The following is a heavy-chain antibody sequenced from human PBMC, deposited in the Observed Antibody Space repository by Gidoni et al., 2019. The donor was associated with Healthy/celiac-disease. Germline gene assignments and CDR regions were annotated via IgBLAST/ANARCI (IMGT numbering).Heavy chain of an antibody. CDR3: ATGRLSGPTDY. CDR2: VDPEDGET. CDR1: GYTFTDYF. Sequence: EVQLVQSGAEVKKPGATVKISCKVSGYTFTDYFVHWVQQAPGKGLEWMGLVDPEDGETIYTEKFQGRVTITADTSAESAYMELSSLRSEDTAVYYCATGRLSGPTDYWGQGTLLTVSS. V-gene: IGHV1-69-2*01. D-gene: IGHD6-25*01. J-gene: IGHJ4*02.